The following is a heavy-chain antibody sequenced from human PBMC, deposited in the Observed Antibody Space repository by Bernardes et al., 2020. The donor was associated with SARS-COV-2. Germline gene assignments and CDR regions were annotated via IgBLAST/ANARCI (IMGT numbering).Heavy chain of an antibody. D-gene: IGHD3-10*01. Sequence: GGSLRLSCGASGFTFSSYAMNWVRQAPGKGLEWVSVISTSGSHTYYADSVKGRFTISRDNSRNTLYLQMNSLRAEDTAVYYCAKAGSSGSGSYYVDHWGQGTLVTVSS. CDR1: GFTFSSYA. J-gene: IGHJ4*02. V-gene: IGHV3-23*01. CDR2: ISTSGSHT. CDR3: AKAGSSGSGSYYVDH.